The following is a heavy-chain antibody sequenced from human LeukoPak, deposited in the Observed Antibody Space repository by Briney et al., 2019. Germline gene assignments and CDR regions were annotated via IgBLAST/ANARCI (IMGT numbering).Heavy chain of an antibody. D-gene: IGHD2-21*02. CDR1: GFTFSSYE. Sequence: GGSLRLSCAASGFTFSSYEMNWVRQAPGKGLEWVSYISSSGSTIYYADSVKGRFTISRDNAKNSLYLQMNSLRAEDTAVYYCARETALTGYYYYYMDVWGKGTTVTVSS. CDR3: ARETALTGYYYYYMDV. V-gene: IGHV3-48*03. J-gene: IGHJ6*03. CDR2: ISSSGSTI.